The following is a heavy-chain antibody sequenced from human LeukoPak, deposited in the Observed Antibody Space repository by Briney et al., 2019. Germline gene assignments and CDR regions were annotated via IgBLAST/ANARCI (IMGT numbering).Heavy chain of an antibody. CDR2: IYYSGST. J-gene: IGHJ4*02. CDR3: ARSLVTPPFDY. D-gene: IGHD4-11*01. V-gene: IGHV4-59*01. CDR1: GASISSYY. Sequence: KASETLSLTCPVSGASISSYYWSWIRQPPGKGLEWIGYIYYSGSTSYTPSLKSRVTISVDTSKNQFSLKLSSVTAADTAVYYCARSLVTPPFDYWGQGTLVTVSS.